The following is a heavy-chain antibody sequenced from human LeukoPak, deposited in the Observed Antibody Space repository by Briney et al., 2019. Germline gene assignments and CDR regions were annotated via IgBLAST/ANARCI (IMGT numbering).Heavy chain of an antibody. Sequence: SETLSLTCTVSGGSIRSLYWNWIRQPPGKGLEWIGFIYHSGTVTYNPSLKSRGTLSVDTSKDQVCLKLTSVTAADTAVYYCVKSRLGTDTSTVHSFAYWGQGILVTVSS. D-gene: IGHD4-11*01. CDR2: IYHSGTV. CDR1: GGSIRSLY. J-gene: IGHJ4*02. CDR3: VKSRLGTDTSTVHSFAY. V-gene: IGHV4-59*11.